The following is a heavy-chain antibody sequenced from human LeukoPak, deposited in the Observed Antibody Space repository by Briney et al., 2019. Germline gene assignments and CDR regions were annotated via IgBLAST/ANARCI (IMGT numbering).Heavy chain of an antibody. CDR3: ARGDSSGWYDY. Sequence: ASVKVSCKASGYTFTGYYIHWVRQAPGQGLEWMGWINPNSGGTNYAQKFQGRVTMTRDTPISTAYMELSRLRSDDTAMYYCARGDSSGWYDYWGQGTLVTVSS. CDR2: INPNSGGT. D-gene: IGHD6-19*01. V-gene: IGHV1-2*02. J-gene: IGHJ4*02. CDR1: GYTFTGYY.